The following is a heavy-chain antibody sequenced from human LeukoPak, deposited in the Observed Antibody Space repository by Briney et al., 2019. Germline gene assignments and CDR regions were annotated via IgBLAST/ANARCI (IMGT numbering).Heavy chain of an antibody. V-gene: IGHV3-7*01. J-gene: IGHJ5*02. Sequence: PGGSLRLSCAASGFSSSNYWMKWVRQGPGKGLEWVANINEDGSEKYYVDSVKGRFTISRDNAKNSLYLQMNSLRAEDTAVYYCARDGTDSSGYFSPNWFDPWGQGTLVTLSS. CDR1: GFSSSNYW. CDR2: INEDGSEK. CDR3: ARDGTDSSGYFSPNWFDP. D-gene: IGHD3-22*01.